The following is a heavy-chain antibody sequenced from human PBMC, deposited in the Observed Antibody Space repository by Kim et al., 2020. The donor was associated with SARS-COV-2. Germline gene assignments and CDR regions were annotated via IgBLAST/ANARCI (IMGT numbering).Heavy chain of an antibody. D-gene: IGHD6-19*01. CDR1: GFTFSSYG. V-gene: IGHV3-33*05. CDR3: ARDSMAVAGMGFGDY. J-gene: IGHJ4*02. Sequence: GGSLRLSCAASGFTFSSYGMHWVRQAPGKGLEWVAVISYDGSNKYYADSVKGRFTISRDNSKKTLYLQMNSLRAEDTAVYYCARDSMAVAGMGFGDYWGQGTLVTVSS. CDR2: ISYDGSNK.